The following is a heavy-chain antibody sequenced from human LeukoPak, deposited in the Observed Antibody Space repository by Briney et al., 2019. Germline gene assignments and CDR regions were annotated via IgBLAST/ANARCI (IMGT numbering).Heavy chain of an antibody. J-gene: IGHJ4*02. CDR2: SNPNSGGT. CDR1: GYTFTGYH. Sequence: ASVNVSCKASGYTFTGYHVHWVRQAPGQGLEWLGWSNPNSGGTNYAQKFQGRVTMTRDASISTAYMELSRLRSDDTAVYYCAIPYYYDSSSYRSPYFDYWGQGTLVTVSS. V-gene: IGHV1-2*02. D-gene: IGHD3-22*01. CDR3: AIPYYYDSSSYRSPYFDY.